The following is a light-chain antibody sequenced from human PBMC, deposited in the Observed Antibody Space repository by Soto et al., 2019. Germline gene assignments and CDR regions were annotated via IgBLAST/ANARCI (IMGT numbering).Light chain of an antibody. CDR1: SSNIGAGYD. CDR2: GNS. V-gene: IGLV1-40*01. Sequence: QSVLTQPPSVSGAPGQSVTISCTGSSSNIGAGYDVHWYQQLPGTAPKLLIYGNSNRTSGVPDRFSGSKSGTSASPAITGLQAEDEADYYCQSYDSSLSGYVFGTGTKLTVL. CDR3: QSYDSSLSGYV. J-gene: IGLJ1*01.